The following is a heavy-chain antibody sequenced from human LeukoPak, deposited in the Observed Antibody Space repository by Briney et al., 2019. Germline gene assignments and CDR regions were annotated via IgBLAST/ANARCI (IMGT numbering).Heavy chain of an antibody. D-gene: IGHD3-9*01. CDR1: GFTFSSYA. V-gene: IGHV3-23*01. Sequence: PGGSLRLSCATSGFTFSSYAMSWVRQAPGKGLEWVSGFGASGGSTYYADSVKGRFTISRDNSKNTLYLQMNSLRTEDTAVYYCAKAEGYDILTGLDYWGQGTLVTVSS. CDR3: AKAEGYDILTGLDY. CDR2: FGASGGST. J-gene: IGHJ4*02.